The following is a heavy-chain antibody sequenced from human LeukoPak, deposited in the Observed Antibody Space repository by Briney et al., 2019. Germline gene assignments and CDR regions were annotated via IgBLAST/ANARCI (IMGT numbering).Heavy chain of an antibody. CDR1: GYTFTNYA. J-gene: IGHJ4*02. D-gene: IGHD1-26*01. CDR2: MNPKSGNT. Sequence: ASVKVSCKASGYTFTNYAIKWVRQATGQGLEWMGWMNPKSGNTGHAQKFQGRVTMTRNTSISTAYMELSSLRSEDTAVYYCARVFAGRGMPSSWGQGTLVTVSS. V-gene: IGHV1-8*01. CDR3: ARVFAGRGMPSS.